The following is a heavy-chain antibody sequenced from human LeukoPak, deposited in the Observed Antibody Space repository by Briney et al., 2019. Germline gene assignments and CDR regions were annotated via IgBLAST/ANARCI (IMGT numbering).Heavy chain of an antibody. V-gene: IGHV1-69*13. J-gene: IGHJ4*02. CDR1: GGTFSSYA. CDR3: ARDSVYDFWSGYY. CDR2: IIPIFGTA. D-gene: IGHD3-3*01. Sequence: SVKVSCKASGGTFSSYAISWVRQAPGQGLEWMGGIIPIFGTANYAQKFQGRVTITAEESTSTAYMELSSLRSEDTAVYYCARDSVYDFWSGYYWGQGTLVTVSS.